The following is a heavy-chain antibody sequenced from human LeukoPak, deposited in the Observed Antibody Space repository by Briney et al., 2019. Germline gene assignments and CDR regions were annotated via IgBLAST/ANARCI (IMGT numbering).Heavy chain of an antibody. Sequence: GGSLRLSCTASGFTFGDYAMSWVRQAPGKGLEWVGFIRSKAYGGTTEYAASVKGRFTISRDDSKSIAYLQMNSLRAEDTALYYCAKGYLYFDYWGQGTLVTVSS. CDR2: IRSKAYGGTT. J-gene: IGHJ4*02. CDR1: GFTFGDYA. V-gene: IGHV3-49*04. D-gene: IGHD1-1*01. CDR3: AKGYLYFDY.